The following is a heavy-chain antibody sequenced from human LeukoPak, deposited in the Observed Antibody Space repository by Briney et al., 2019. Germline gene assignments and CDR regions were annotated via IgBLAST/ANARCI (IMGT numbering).Heavy chain of an antibody. Sequence: SETLSLTCTVSGGSISSYYWSWIRQPPGKGLEWIGYIYYTGSTNYSPSLKGRVTISLDMSKNQFSLKLSSVTAADTAVYYCARVYSPGTTYYYYGVDVWGQGTTVTVSS. CDR2: IYYTGST. CDR1: GGSISSYY. CDR3: ARVYSPGTTYYYYGVDV. V-gene: IGHV4-59*01. D-gene: IGHD4-4*01. J-gene: IGHJ6*02.